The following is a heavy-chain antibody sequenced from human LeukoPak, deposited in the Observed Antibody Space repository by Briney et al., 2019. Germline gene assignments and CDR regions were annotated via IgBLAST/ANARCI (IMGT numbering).Heavy chain of an antibody. CDR2: ISGSGGST. CDR1: GFTFSNYD. J-gene: IGHJ3*02. D-gene: IGHD3-22*01. V-gene: IGHV3-23*01. CDR3: ARGGRLTMIVNVAFYI. Sequence: GGSLTLSCAVSGFTFSNYDMSWVRQAPGKGLEWVSTISGSGGSTYYADSVKGQFTISRDNSKNTLYLQMNSLRAEDTSLYYCARGGRLTMIVNVAFYIWGQGTMVTVSS.